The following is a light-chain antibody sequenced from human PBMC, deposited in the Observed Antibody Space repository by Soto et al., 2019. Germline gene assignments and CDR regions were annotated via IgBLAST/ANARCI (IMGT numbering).Light chain of an antibody. CDR2: AAS. V-gene: IGKV1-39*01. CDR1: QRISSY. CDR3: QQSYSTLIT. J-gene: IGKJ5*01. Sequence: DIQTTQSPSSLSASVGDRVTITCRASQRISSYLNWYQQKPGKAPKLLIYAASSLQSGVPSRFSGSGSGTDFTLTISSLQPEDFATYYCQQSYSTLITFGQGTRLENK.